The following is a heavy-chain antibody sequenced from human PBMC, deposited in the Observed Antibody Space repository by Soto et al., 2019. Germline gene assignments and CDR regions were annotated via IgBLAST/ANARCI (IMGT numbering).Heavy chain of an antibody. V-gene: IGHV4-39*07. Sequence: SETLSLTCTVSGGSVSSGSYYWSWVRQPPGKGLEWIGEIYHSGSTNYNPSLKSRVTISVDKSKNQFSLKLSSVTAADSAVYYCASVRGGYYYAMDVWGQGTTVTVS. CDR3: ASVRGGYYYAMDV. CDR2: IYHSGST. D-gene: IGHD3-10*02. J-gene: IGHJ6*02. CDR1: GGSVSSGSYY.